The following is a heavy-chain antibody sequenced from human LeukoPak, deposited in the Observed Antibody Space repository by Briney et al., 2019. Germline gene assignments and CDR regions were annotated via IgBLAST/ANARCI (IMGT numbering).Heavy chain of an antibody. CDR2: IKSKIDGGTT. J-gene: IGHJ4*02. D-gene: IGHD3-22*01. Sequence: GGSLRLSCAASGITFRNAWMNWVRQAPGKGLEWVGRIKSKIDGGTTEYAAPVKGRFTISRDDSKNTLYLQMNSLKTEDTAVYYCNTENYDSSGYTDYWGQGTLVTVSS. V-gene: IGHV3-15*01. CDR3: NTENYDSSGYTDY. CDR1: GITFRNAW.